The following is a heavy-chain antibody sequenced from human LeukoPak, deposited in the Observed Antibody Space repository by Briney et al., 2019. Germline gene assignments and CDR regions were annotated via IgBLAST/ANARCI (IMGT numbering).Heavy chain of an antibody. J-gene: IGHJ3*02. V-gene: IGHV3-23*01. D-gene: IGHD5-24*01. Sequence: GALRLSCVPSGITFSNSALSWVRQAPGKGLEWVSTITKSGDQTHYADSVRGLFTISRDIFKNTLYLQMNSLRAEDTAVYHCVKSAGKDGYRXVFDI. CDR2: ITKSGDQT. CDR3: VKSAGKDGYRXVFDI. CDR1: GITFSNSA.